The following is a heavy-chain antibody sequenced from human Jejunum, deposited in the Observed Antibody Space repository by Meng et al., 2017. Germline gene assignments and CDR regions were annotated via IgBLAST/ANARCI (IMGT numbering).Heavy chain of an antibody. CDR2: IVYDVSTK. D-gene: IGHD4-17*01. CDR3: GREPSFGEHDY. CDR1: GFTFSSYT. Sequence: VPLVGVGGGMVPAGRVLRLSCASSGFTFSSYTRHVVRQAPGKGPGWLTAIVYDVSTKYYADSVRGRFTISRDNSKNTLYLQMDSLTPEDTAVYYCGREPSFGEHDYWGQGTLVTVSS. V-gene: IGHV3-30*03. J-gene: IGHJ4*02.